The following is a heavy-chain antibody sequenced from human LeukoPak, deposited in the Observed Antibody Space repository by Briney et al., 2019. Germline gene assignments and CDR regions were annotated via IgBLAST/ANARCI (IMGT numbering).Heavy chain of an antibody. J-gene: IGHJ4*02. V-gene: IGHV3-7*01. CDR2: INQDGSEK. CDR1: GFTFRRYW. D-gene: IGHD4-23*01. CDR3: ATDPRPDSGNFLGFDY. Sequence: GGSLRLSCVASGFTFRRYWMSWVRQAPGKGLEWVANINQDGSEKYYVDPVKGRFTISRDNSKNSLYLQMSSVRAEDAAVYYCATDPRPDSGNFLGFDYWGQGTLVTVSS.